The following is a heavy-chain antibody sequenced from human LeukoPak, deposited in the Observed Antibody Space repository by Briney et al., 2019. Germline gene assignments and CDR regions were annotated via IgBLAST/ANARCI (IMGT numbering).Heavy chain of an antibody. CDR3: ARDGHCGGDCYYFDY. CDR2: IYTSGST. D-gene: IGHD2-21*02. CDR1: GGSISSGSYY. J-gene: IGHJ4*02. V-gene: IGHV4-61*02. Sequence: SETLSLTCTVSGGSISSGSYYWSWLRQPAGKGLEWLGRIYTSGSTNYNPSLKSRVTISVDTSKNQFSLKLSSVTAADTAVYYCARDGHCGGDCYYFDYWGQGTLVTVSS.